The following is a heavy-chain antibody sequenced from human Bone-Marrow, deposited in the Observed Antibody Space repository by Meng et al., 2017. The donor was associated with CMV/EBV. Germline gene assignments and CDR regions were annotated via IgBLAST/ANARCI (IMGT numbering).Heavy chain of an antibody. V-gene: IGHV4-34*01. CDR2: INHSGST. Sequence: SETLSLTCAVYGGSFSAYYWSWIRQPPGKGLEWIGEINHSGSTNYKPSLKSRVTISVDTSKNQFSLKLNSVTAADTAVYYRAREKRFLEWSYWYFDLWGRGTLVTVSS. D-gene: IGHD3-3*01. CDR3: AREKRFLEWSYWYFDL. J-gene: IGHJ2*01. CDR1: GGSFSAYY.